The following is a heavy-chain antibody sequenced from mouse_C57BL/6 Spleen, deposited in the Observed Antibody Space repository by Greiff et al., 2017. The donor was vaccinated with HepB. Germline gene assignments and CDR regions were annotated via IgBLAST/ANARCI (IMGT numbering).Heavy chain of an antibody. CDR1: GYAFSSSW. CDR3: ARRVYYFDY. CDR2: IYPGDGDT. Sequence: QVQLQQSGPELVKPGASVKISCKASGYAFSSSWMNWVKQRPGKGLEWIGRIYPGDGDTNYNGKFKGKATLTADKSSSTAYMQLSSLTSEDSAVYFCARRVYYFDYWGQGTTLTVSS. J-gene: IGHJ2*01. V-gene: IGHV1-82*01.